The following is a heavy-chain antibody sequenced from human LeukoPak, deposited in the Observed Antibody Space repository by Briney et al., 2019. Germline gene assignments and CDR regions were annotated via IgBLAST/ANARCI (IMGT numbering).Heavy chain of an antibody. Sequence: SETLSLTCTVSGGSISSYNYYWGWIRQPPGKGLEWIGIIHYTGSAYYNPSLKSRVTISVDTSKNQFSLKLSSVTAADTAVYYCARLPLTEYSSGYFDMWGQGTMVTVSS. CDR1: GGSISSYNYY. J-gene: IGHJ3*02. CDR2: IHYTGSA. V-gene: IGHV4-39*01. CDR3: ARLPLTEYSSGYFDM. D-gene: IGHD6-19*01.